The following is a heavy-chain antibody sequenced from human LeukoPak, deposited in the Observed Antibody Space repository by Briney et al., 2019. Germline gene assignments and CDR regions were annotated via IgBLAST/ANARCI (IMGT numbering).Heavy chain of an antibody. CDR3: ARGPMVRGDYFDY. D-gene: IGHD3-10*01. J-gene: IGHJ4*02. CDR1: GYTFTGYY. Sequence: ASVKVSCKASGYTFTGYYMHWVRQAPGQGLEWMGWINPNSGGTSYAQKFQGRVTMTRDTSISTAYMELSRLRSDDTAVYYCARGPMVRGDYFDYWGQGTLVTVSS. V-gene: IGHV1-2*02. CDR2: INPNSGGT.